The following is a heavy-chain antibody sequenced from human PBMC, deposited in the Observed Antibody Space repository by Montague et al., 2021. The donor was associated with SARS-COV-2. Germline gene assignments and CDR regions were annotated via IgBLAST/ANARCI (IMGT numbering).Heavy chain of an antibody. CDR3: AHREEDNKGYRWFDP. D-gene: IGHD5-12*01. CDR1: GFSLDTRGVG. Sequence: PALVKPTQTLTLTCTFSGFSLDTRGVGVGWLRQPPGKALEWLATIYWNDGKHYNPSLKSRLTMTKDTSNNQVVLILTDVDPADTATYFCAHREEDNKGYRWFDPWGQGTLVTVSS. J-gene: IGHJ5*02. V-gene: IGHV2-5*01. CDR2: IYWNDGK.